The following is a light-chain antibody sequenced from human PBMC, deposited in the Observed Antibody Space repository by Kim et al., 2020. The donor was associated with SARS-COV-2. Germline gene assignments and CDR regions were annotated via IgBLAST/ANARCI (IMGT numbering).Light chain of an antibody. CDR3: QQYHNWYT. CDR2: GAS. V-gene: IGKV3-15*01. CDR1: QSVSSN. J-gene: IGKJ2*01. Sequence: LSVSPGERATLSCMASQSVSSNLAWFQQKPGQAPRLLIYGASTRATGFPARFSGSGSGTEFTLTISSLQSEDFAVYYCQQYHNWYTFGQGTKLEI.